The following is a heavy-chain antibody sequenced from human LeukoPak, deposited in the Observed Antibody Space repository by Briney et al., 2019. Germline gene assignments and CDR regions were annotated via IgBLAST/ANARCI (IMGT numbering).Heavy chain of an antibody. D-gene: IGHD3-9*01. V-gene: IGHV5-10-1*01. CDR3: ARHENIFSTFDM. CDR1: GYSFTSYW. Sequence: GESLKISCKGSGYSFTSYWITWVRQMPGKGLEWRGRIDPSDSYTNYSPSFHGHVTISADKSISTAYLQWSSLKASATAIYYCARHENIFSTFDMWGQGTMVTVSS. J-gene: IGHJ3*02. CDR2: IDPSDSYT.